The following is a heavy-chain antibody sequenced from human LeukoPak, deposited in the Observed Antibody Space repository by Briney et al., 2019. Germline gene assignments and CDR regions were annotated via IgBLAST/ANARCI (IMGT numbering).Heavy chain of an antibody. D-gene: IGHD6-19*01. CDR1: GFTFSRYW. CDR2: IKEDGGEK. Sequence: GGSLRLSCAASGFTFSRYWMSWVRQAPGKGLEWVANIKEDGGEKFHADSVKGRFTISRDNAKNSLYLQMNSLRAEDTALYYCAKDKEQWYSSGWPDYWGQGTLVTVSS. CDR3: AKDKEQWYSSGWPDY. J-gene: IGHJ4*02. V-gene: IGHV3-7*03.